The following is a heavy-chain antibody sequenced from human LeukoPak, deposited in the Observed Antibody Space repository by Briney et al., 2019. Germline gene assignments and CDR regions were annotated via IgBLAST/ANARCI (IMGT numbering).Heavy chain of an antibody. CDR1: GGSISNGGYS. J-gene: IGHJ3*02. Sequence: SETLSLTCAVSGGSISNGGYSWGWIRQPPGKGLEWIGYIYHSGSTYYNPSLKSRVTISVDRSKNQFSLKLSSVTAADTAVYYCARAGSGYYNDAFDIWGQGTMVTVSS. CDR3: ARAGSGYYNDAFDI. D-gene: IGHD3-22*01. CDR2: IYHSGST. V-gene: IGHV4-30-2*01.